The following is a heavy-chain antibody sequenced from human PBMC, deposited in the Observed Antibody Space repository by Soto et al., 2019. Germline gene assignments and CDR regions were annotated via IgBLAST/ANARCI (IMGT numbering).Heavy chain of an antibody. CDR1: GYTFTSYG. D-gene: IGHD5-12*01. CDR2: ISAYNGNT. Sequence: KRPRASVKVSCKASGYTFTSYGISWVRQAPGQGLEWMGWISAYNGNTNYAQKLQGRVTMTTDTSTSTAYMELRSLRSDDTAVYYCAREAVATIWAQYYYYGMDVWGQGTTVTVSS. CDR3: AREAVATIWAQYYYYGMDV. J-gene: IGHJ6*02. V-gene: IGHV1-18*01.